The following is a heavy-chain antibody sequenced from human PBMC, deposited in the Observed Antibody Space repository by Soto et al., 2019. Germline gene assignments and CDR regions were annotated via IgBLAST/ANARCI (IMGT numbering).Heavy chain of an antibody. D-gene: IGHD3-16*01. Sequence: EVKRVESGGGLGQPGGSLRLSCAASGFTFSTYWMTWVRRPPGKGLEWVANLDQDGSERYYVDSVRGRFTISRDNAKNSLYLQMNSLRAEDTAVYYCVCGGNFFVYWGQGTLVTVSP. CDR3: VCGGNFFVY. CDR1: GFTFSTYW. J-gene: IGHJ4*02. CDR2: LDQDGSER. V-gene: IGHV3-7*01.